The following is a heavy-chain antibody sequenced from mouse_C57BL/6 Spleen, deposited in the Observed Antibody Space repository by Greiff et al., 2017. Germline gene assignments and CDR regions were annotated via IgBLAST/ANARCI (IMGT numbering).Heavy chain of an antibody. CDR2: IDPSDSDT. Sequence: QVQLQQPGAELVRPGSSVKLSCKASGYTFTSYWMHWVKQRPIQGLEWIGNIDPSDSDTNYNQKFKGKATLTVDKSSSTAYMQLSSLTSEDSAVXYGAPAVVNQRGAMDYWGQGTSVTVSS. D-gene: IGHD1-1*01. V-gene: IGHV1-52*01. J-gene: IGHJ4*01. CDR3: APAVVNQRGAMDY. CDR1: GYTFTSYW.